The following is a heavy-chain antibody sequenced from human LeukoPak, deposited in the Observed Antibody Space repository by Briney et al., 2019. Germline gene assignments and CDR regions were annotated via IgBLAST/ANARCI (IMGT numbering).Heavy chain of an antibody. CDR2: IRYEVSNK. CDR3: AKDRWGVAAGTGDY. D-gene: IGHD6-13*01. Sequence: GRSLRLSCAASGFTFSSYCMHWVRQAPGKWLEWVAFIRYEVSNKYYADSVKGRFTISRDNYKNTLYLQMNSLRAQDTAVYYCAKDRWGVAAGTGDYWGQGTLVTVSS. J-gene: IGHJ4*02. CDR1: GFTFSSYC. V-gene: IGHV3-30*02.